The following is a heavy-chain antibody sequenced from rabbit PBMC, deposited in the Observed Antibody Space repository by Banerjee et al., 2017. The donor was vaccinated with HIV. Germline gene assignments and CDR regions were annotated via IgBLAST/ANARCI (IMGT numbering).Heavy chain of an antibody. Sequence: QEQLVESGGGLVQPGGSLKLSCKASGFDFSSYGVSWVRQAPGKGLELIACIYSSNGDKWYASWVNGRFTISRSTSLNTVTLQMTSLAAADTATYFCARDLAGVIGWNFGVWGPGTLVTV. D-gene: IGHD4-1*01. CDR3: ARDLAGVIGWNFGV. CDR2: IYSSNGDK. V-gene: IGHV1S47*01. J-gene: IGHJ4*01. CDR1: GFDFSSYG.